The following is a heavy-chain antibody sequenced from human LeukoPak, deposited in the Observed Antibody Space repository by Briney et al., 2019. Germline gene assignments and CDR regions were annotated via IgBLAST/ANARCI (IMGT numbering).Heavy chain of an antibody. CDR3: AREEMATIDY. D-gene: IGHD5-24*01. V-gene: IGHV4-4*07. J-gene: IGHJ4*02. CDR1: GGSISSYY. Sequence: PSETLSLTCTVSGGSISSYYWNWIRQPAGKGLEWVGRIYTGGSTNYNPSLKIRVTMSVDTSKNQFSLKLSSVTAADTAVYYCAREEMATIDYRGKGTLVTVSS. CDR2: IYTGGST.